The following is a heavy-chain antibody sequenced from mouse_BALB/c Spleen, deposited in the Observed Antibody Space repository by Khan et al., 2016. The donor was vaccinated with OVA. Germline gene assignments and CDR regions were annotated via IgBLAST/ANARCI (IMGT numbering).Heavy chain of an antibody. V-gene: IGHV14-1*02. CDR3: ARYGDTPWFAY. CDR2: IDPDNGDT. J-gene: IGHJ3*01. Sequence: VQLQQSGTELVRPGALVKLSCKASGFNITDYYIHWVTQRPEQGLEWLGWIDPDNGDTVYDPQFHCQVSITADTSSNSAYLLLISLTSEATAVYCGARYGDTPWFAYWGQGTLVTVSA. CDR1: GFNITDYY. D-gene: IGHD2-13*01.